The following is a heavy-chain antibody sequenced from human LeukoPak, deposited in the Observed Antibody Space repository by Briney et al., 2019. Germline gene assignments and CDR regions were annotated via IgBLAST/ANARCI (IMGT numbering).Heavy chain of an antibody. CDR3: ARVLRDFWSGYYTDSLFDY. J-gene: IGHJ4*02. V-gene: IGHV4-59*01. CDR2: IYYSGST. CDR1: GGSISSYY. D-gene: IGHD3-3*01. Sequence: SETLSLTCTVSGGSISSYYWSWIRQPPGKGLEWIGYIYYSGSTNYNPSLKSRVTISVDTSKNQFSLKLSSVTAADTAVYYCARVLRDFWSGYYTDSLFDYWGPGTLVTVSS.